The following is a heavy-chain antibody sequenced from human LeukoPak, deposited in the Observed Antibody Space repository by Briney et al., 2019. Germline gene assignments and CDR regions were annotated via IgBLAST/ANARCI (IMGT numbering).Heavy chain of an antibody. CDR2: INPSGGST. CDR1: GYTFTSYY. CDR3: AKGGEYCGGDCSYFDY. V-gene: IGHV1-46*01. D-gene: IGHD2-21*02. Sequence: GASVKVSCKASGYTFTSYYMHWVRQAPGQGLEWMGIINPSGGSTSYAQKFQGRVTMTRDTSTSTVYMELSSLRSEDTAVYYCAKGGEYCGGDCSYFDYWGQGTLVTVSS. J-gene: IGHJ4*02.